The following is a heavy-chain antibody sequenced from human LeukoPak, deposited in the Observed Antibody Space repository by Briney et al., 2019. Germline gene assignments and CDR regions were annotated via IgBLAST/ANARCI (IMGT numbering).Heavy chain of an antibody. Sequence: ASVKVSCKASGYTFTSYDINWVRQATGQGLEWMGWMNPNSGNTGYAQKFQGRVTITRNTSISTAYMELSSLRSEDTAVYYCARGEVVPAAIGFDPWGQGTLVTVSS. CDR2: MNPNSGNT. CDR3: ARGEVVPAAIGFDP. J-gene: IGHJ5*02. D-gene: IGHD2-2*02. CDR1: GYTFTSYD. V-gene: IGHV1-8*03.